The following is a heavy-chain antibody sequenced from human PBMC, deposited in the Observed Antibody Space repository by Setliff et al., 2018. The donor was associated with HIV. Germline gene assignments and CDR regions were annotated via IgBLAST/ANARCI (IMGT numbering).Heavy chain of an antibody. CDR1: GFKFKDAW. CDR2: ILSTGERT. CDR3: ARCDSSGYYAYSYYYMDV. V-gene: IGHV3-11*04. J-gene: IGHJ6*03. Sequence: PGGSLRLSCGVSGFKFKDAWVSWVRQAPGEGLEWVSAILSTGERTFYADSVKGRFTISRDNAKNSLYLQMYSLRAEDTAVYYCARCDSSGYYAYSYYYMDVWGKGTTVTVSS. D-gene: IGHD3-22*01.